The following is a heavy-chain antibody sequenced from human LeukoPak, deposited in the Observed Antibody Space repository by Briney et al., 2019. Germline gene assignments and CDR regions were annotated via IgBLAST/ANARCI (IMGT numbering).Heavy chain of an antibody. V-gene: IGHV3-9*01. CDR3: AKSSSSGTYYSPFYYFDY. J-gene: IGHJ4*02. CDR2: ISWNSGSI. CDR1: GFTFDDYA. Sequence: PGGPLRLSCAASGFTFDDYAMHWVRQAPGKGLEWVSGISWNSGSIGYADSVKGRFIISRDNAKNSLYLQMNSLRAEDTALYYCAKSSSSGTYYSPFYYFDYWGQGTLVTVSS. D-gene: IGHD3-10*01.